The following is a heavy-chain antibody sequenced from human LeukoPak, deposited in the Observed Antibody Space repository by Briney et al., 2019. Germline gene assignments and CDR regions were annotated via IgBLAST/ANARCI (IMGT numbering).Heavy chain of an antibody. Sequence: AAETLSLTCTVSGGSINSYYWSWVRQPPGKGLEWIAYIYYSGSTRYNPSLKSRVTISVDTSKNQFSLKLKSVTAAETAIYYCAQLFQPAVYRDYPFDYWGQGTLVTVSS. D-gene: IGHD2-21*01. J-gene: IGHJ4*02. CDR2: IYYSGST. CDR3: AQLFQPAVYRDYPFDY. CDR1: GGSINSYY. V-gene: IGHV4-59*01.